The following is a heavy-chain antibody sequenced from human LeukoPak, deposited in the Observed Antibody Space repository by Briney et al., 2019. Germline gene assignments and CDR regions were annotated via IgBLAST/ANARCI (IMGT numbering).Heavy chain of an antibody. J-gene: IGHJ4*02. Sequence: GRSLRLSCAASGFTFSSYGMHWVRQAPGKGLEWVAVISYDGSNKYYADSVKGRFTISRDNSKNTLYLQMNSLRAEDTAVYYCAKSGLNRFDYWGQGTLVTVSS. CDR3: AKSGLNRFDY. V-gene: IGHV3-30*18. D-gene: IGHD2-15*01. CDR1: GFTFSSYG. CDR2: ISYDGSNK.